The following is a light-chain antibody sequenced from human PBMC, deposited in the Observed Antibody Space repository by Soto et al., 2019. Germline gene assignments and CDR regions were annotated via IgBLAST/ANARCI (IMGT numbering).Light chain of an antibody. Sequence: QSVLTQPASVSGSPGQSITISCTGTSSDVGGYNHVSWYQQHPGKAPKLMIYEVSKRPSGVPDRFSGSKSGDTASLTVSGLQAEDEADYFCSSYAGSNSLVFGSGTKLTVL. V-gene: IGLV2-8*01. J-gene: IGLJ1*01. CDR2: EVS. CDR3: SSYAGSNSLV. CDR1: SSDVGGYNH.